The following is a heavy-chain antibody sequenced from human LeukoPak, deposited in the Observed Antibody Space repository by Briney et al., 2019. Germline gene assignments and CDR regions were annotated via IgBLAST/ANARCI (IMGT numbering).Heavy chain of an antibody. CDR1: GFTFSSYT. J-gene: IGHJ4*02. V-gene: IGHV3-21*01. CDR3: ARDCANGICHDF. CDR2: ISRSSAYI. D-gene: IGHD2-8*01. Sequence: GGSLRLSCAASGFTFSSYTMSWVRQAPGQGLEWVSSISRSSAYIYYADSVKGRFTISRDNAKNSLYLQMHSLRAEDTAVYYCARDCANGICHDFWGQGTLVTVSS.